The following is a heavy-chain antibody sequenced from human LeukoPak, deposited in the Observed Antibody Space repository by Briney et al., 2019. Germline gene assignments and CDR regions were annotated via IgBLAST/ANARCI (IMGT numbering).Heavy chain of an antibody. D-gene: IGHD4-17*01. CDR2: ISSSSSTI. J-gene: IGHJ6*03. V-gene: IGHV3-48*01. CDR1: GFTFSSYS. CDR3: ARGGGMTTVSKYYYYYYMDV. Sequence: GGSLRLSCAASGFTFSSYSMNWVRQAPGKGLEWVSYISSSSSTIYYADSVKGRFTISRDNAKNSLYLQMNSLRAEDTAVYYCARGGGMTTVSKYYYYYYMDVWGKGTTVTVSS.